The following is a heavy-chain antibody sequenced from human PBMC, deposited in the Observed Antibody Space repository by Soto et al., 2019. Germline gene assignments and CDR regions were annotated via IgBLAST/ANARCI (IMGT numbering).Heavy chain of an antibody. CDR2: INSDGSST. J-gene: IGHJ4*02. D-gene: IGHD4-17*01. V-gene: IGHV3-74*01. CDR1: GFTFSSYW. Sequence: LRLSCAASGFTFSSYWMHLVRQAPGKGLVWVSRINSDGSSTSYADSVKGRFTISRDNAKNTLYLQMNSLRAEDTAVYYCARDSDLTGDYEGYYFDYWGQGTLVTVSS. CDR3: ARDSDLTGDYEGYYFDY.